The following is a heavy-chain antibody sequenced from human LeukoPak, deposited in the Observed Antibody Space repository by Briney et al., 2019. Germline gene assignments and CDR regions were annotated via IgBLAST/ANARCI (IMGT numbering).Heavy chain of an antibody. CDR2: INPNSGGT. V-gene: IGHV1-2*06. D-gene: IGHD6-13*01. CDR1: GYTFTGYY. CDR3: ARALKGIAAAKLGLAY. Sequence: ASVKVSCKASGYTFTGYYMHWVRQAPGQGLEWMGRINPNSGGTNYAQKFQGRVTMTRDTSISTAYMELSRLRSDGTAVYYCARALKGIAAAKLGLAYWGQGTLVTVSS. J-gene: IGHJ4*02.